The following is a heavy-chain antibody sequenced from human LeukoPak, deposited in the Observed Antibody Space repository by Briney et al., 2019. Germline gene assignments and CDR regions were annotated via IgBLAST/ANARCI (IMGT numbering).Heavy chain of an antibody. V-gene: IGHV3-15*01. D-gene: IGHD4-23*01. CDR1: GFTFSNAW. Sequence: GGSLRLSCAASGFTFSNAWMNWVRQAPGKGREWVGRIKSKTDGGTTDYAAPVKGRFTISGDDSKNTLYLQMNSLKTEDTAVYYCTTDPTVDGYFDYWGQGTLVTVSS. CDR2: IKSKTDGGTT. CDR3: TTDPTVDGYFDY. J-gene: IGHJ4*02.